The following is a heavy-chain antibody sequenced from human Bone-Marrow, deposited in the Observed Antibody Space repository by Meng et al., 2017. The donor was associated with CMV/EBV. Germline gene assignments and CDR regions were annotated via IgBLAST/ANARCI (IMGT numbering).Heavy chain of an antibody. Sequence: GESLKISCVSSGSTFSTYAMSWVRQAPGKGLEWVAAVSGGDGTTYYADSVKGRFTISRDNSKNTVYLQMNSLRAEDTAVYYCAKDWGNYYDSVYYYYGMDVWGQGTTVTVSS. J-gene: IGHJ6*02. V-gene: IGHV3-23*01. CDR1: GSTFSTYA. D-gene: IGHD3-22*01. CDR3: AKDWGNYYDSVYYYYGMDV. CDR2: VSGGDGTT.